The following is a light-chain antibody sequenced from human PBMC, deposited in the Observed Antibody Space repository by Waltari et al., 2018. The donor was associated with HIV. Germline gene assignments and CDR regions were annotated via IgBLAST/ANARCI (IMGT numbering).Light chain of an antibody. CDR3: CSYAGSSTLEV. V-gene: IGLV2-23*01. CDR1: SSDVGSYNL. CDR2: EGS. Sequence: QSALTQPASVSGSPGQSITISCTGTSSDVGSYNLFSWYQQHPGKAPKLMIYEGSKRPSGVSNRFSGSKSGNMASLTISGLQAEDEADYYCCSYAGSSTLEVFGGGTKLTVL. J-gene: IGLJ2*01.